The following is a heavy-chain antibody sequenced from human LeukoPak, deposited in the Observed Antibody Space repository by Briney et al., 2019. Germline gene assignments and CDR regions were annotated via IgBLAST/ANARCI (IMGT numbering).Heavy chain of an antibody. V-gene: IGHV5-51*01. CDR3: ASLHSSGYYGPFDY. Sequence: GESLKISCKGFGYSFRDYWIAWVRQMPGKGLEWMGIIYPGDSDTRYSPSFQGQVIISADKSINTAYLQWSSLKASDTAMYYCASLHSSGYYGPFDYWGQGTLVTVSS. CDR2: IYPGDSDT. J-gene: IGHJ4*02. D-gene: IGHD3-22*01. CDR1: GYSFRDYW.